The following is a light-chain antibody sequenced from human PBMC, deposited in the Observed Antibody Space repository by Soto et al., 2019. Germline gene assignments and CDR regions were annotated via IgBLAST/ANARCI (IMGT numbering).Light chain of an antibody. J-gene: IGKJ5*01. V-gene: IGKV3-15*01. Sequence: EIVMTQSPATLSVSPGERATLSCRASQSLSSNLAWYQQKPGQAPRLLIYGASTRATGIPARFSGSGSGTEFTLTISSLQSEDFAVYYCQQYNDWPPIPFGQGTRLEIK. CDR3: QQYNDWPPIP. CDR2: GAS. CDR1: QSLSSN.